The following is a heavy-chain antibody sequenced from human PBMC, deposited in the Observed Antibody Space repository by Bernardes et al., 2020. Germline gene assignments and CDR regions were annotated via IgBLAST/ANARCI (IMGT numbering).Heavy chain of an antibody. D-gene: IGHD3-16*02. CDR2: INHSGST. CDR1: GGSFSGYY. V-gene: IGHV4-34*01. CDR3: ARRNYDYIWGSYRTPFDY. J-gene: IGHJ4*02. Sequence: SETLSLTCAVYGGSFSGYYWSWIRQPPGKGLEWIGEINHSGSTNYNPSLKSRVTISVDTSKNQFSLKLSSVTAADTAVYYCARRNYDYIWGSYRTPFDYWGQGTLVTVSS.